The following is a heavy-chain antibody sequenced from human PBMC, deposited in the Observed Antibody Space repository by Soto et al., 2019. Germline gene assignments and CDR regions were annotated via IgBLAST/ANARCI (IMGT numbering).Heavy chain of an antibody. J-gene: IGHJ4*02. CDR2: IFYGGGSGVA. Sequence: SETLSFTXTVPGGSFSSSNYYWGWIRQPPGKGLEWIGNIFYGGGSGVAYYSPSLKSRVTISVDTSKNQFSLNMRSLTAADTAVYFCARRGGGDSLFDSWGQGKLVTVSS. D-gene: IGHD4-17*01. V-gene: IGHV4-39*01. CDR1: GGSFSSSNYY. CDR3: ARRGGGDSLFDS.